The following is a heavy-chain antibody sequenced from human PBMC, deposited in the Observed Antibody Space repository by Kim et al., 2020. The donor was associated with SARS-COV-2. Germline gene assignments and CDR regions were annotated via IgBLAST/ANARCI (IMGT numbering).Heavy chain of an antibody. V-gene: IGHV4-59*01. CDR1: GGSISGYY. Sequence: SETLSLTCTVSGGSISGYYWSWIRQSPGKGLEWIGYIYYSGNTNYNPSLKSRVTMSVDTSNNQFSLKLTSVTAADTAVYYCAREAWSPGFCYNYY. CDR3: AREAWSPGFCYNYY. D-gene: IGHD1-1*01. CDR2: IYYSGNT. J-gene: IGHJ6*03.